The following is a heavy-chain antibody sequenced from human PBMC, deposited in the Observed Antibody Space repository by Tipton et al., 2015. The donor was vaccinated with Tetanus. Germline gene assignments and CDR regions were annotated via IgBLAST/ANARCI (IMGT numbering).Heavy chain of an antibody. V-gene: IGHV5-51*01. Sequence: VQLVQSGAEVKKPGESLKISCKGSGYSFTSYWIGWVRQMPGKGLEWMGIIYPSDSDTRYSPSFQGQVTISADRSISTAYLQWSSLKASDTAMYYCARGGRELLPAELIDYWGQGTLVTVSS. CDR3: ARGGRELLPAELIDY. J-gene: IGHJ4*02. D-gene: IGHD1-26*01. CDR2: IYPSDSDT. CDR1: GYSFTSYW.